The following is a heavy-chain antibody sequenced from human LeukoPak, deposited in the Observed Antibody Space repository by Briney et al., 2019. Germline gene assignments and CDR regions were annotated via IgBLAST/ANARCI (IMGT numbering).Heavy chain of an antibody. CDR3: ARDWGNWDFDY. D-gene: IGHD1-1*01. J-gene: IGHJ4*02. CDR1: GFTFSSYS. Sequence: GGSLRLSCAASGFTFSSYSMNWVRQAPGKGLEWVSQISRTSSTIYYADSVKGRFTISRDNAKNSLYLQMNSLRAEDTAVYYCARDWGNWDFDYWGQGTLVTVSS. V-gene: IGHV3-48*04. CDR2: ISRTSSTI.